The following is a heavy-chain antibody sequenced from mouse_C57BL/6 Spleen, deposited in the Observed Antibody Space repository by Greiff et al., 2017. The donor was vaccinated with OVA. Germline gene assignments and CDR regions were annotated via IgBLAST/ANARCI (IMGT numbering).Heavy chain of an antibody. CDR1: GYAFSSSW. CDR2: IYPGDGDT. Sequence: VKVVESGPELVKPGASVKISCKASGYAFSSSWMNWVKQRPGKGLEWIGRIYPGDGDTNYNGKFKGKATLTADKSSSTAYMQLSSLTSEDSAVYFCARREGYWGQGTTLTVSS. V-gene: IGHV1-82*01. J-gene: IGHJ2*01. CDR3: ARREGY.